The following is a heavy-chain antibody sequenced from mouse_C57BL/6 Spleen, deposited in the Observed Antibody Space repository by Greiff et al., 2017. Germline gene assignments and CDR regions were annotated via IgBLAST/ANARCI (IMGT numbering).Heavy chain of an antibody. V-gene: IGHV5-4*01. CDR2: ISDGGSYT. Sequence: EVQGVESGGGLVKPGGSLKLSCAASGFTFSSYAMSWVRQTPEKRLEWVATISDGGSYTYYPDNVKGRFTISRDNAKNNLYLQMSHLKSEDTAMYYRARAGMGYYYGSSPYFDVWSTGTTVTVSS. J-gene: IGHJ1*03. CDR3: ARAGMGYYYGSSPYFDV. D-gene: IGHD1-1*01. CDR1: GFTFSSYA.